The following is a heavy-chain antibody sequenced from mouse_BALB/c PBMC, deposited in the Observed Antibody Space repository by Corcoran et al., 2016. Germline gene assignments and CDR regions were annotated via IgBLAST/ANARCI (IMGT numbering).Heavy chain of an antibody. CDR2: IYWDDDK. J-gene: IGHJ4*01. Sequence: QVTLKESGPGILQPSQTLSLTCSFSGFSLSTSGMGVSWIRQPSGKGLEWLAHIYWDDDKRYNPSLKSRLTISKDTSRNQVFLKITSVDTADTATYDCARVGLYAMDYWGQGTSVTVSS. CDR1: GFSLSTSGMG. CDR3: ARVGLYAMDY. D-gene: IGHD4-1*01. V-gene: IGHV8-12*01.